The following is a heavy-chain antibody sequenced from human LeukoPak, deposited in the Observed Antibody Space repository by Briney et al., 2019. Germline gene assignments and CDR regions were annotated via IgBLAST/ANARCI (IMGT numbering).Heavy chain of an antibody. Sequence: SETLSLTCTVSGGSISSSSYYWGWIRQPPGKGLEWIGSIYYSGSTYYNPSLKSRVTISVDTSKNQFSLKLSSVTAADTAVYYCARATDDAFDIWGQGTMVTVSS. CDR2: IYYSGST. CDR3: ARATDDAFDI. CDR1: GGSISSSSYY. J-gene: IGHJ3*02. V-gene: IGHV4-39*01.